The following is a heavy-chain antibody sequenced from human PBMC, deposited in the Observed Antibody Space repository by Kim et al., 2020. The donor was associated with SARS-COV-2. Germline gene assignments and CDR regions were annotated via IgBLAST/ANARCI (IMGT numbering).Heavy chain of an antibody. D-gene: IGHD6-19*01. V-gene: IGHV3-11*04. CDR3: ALARGSLYSSGWGGFDY. Sequence: KGRFTISRDNAKNSLYLQMNSLRAEDTAVYYCALARGSLYSSGWGGFDYWGQGTLVTVSS. J-gene: IGHJ4*02.